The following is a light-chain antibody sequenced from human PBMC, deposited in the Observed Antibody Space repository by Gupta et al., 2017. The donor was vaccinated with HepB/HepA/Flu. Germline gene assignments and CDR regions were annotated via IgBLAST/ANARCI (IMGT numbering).Light chain of an antibody. CDR3: QVWHNGGDVF. CDR1: SIGSKR. Sequence: SYELTQSPSLSVSPGQTAKITCGGESIGSKRVHWYQQKAGQAPVLVMYYDSDRPSGIPERFSGSNPGNTATLTISRVESGDEADYYCQVWHNGGDVFFGGGTKLTVL. J-gene: IGLJ2*01. CDR2: YDS. V-gene: IGLV3-21*04.